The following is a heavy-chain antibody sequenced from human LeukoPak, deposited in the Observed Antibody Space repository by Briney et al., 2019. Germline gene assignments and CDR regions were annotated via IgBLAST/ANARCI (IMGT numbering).Heavy chain of an antibody. CDR1: GGSINSYY. D-gene: IGHD6-13*01. CDR3: ARGIADPYSFDS. Sequence: PSETLSLTCTVSGGSINSYYWSWIRQPAGKGLEWIGRIYSTGSTNYSPSLKSRVTMSVDKSKNQFSLNLSSVTAADTAVYYCARGIADPYSFDSWGQGTLVTVSS. V-gene: IGHV4-4*07. J-gene: IGHJ4*02. CDR2: IYSTGST.